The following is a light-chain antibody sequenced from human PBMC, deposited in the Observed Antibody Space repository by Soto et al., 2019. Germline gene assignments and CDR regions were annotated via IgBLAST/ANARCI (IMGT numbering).Light chain of an antibody. CDR1: QSISSY. CDR2: AAS. CDR3: QQSYSTPRFT. J-gene: IGKJ3*01. Sequence: DIQMTQSPSSLSASVGDRVTITCRASQSISSYLNWYQQKPGKAPKLLIYAASSLQSGVPSRFSGSGSGTDFTLTISSLQHEDFATYYCQQSYSTPRFTFGPGT. V-gene: IGKV1-39*01.